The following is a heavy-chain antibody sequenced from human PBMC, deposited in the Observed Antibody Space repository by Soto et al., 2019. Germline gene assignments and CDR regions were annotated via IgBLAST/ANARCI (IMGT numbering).Heavy chain of an antibody. CDR3: ARDDLGGRYSMVV. Sequence: EVQLVESGGGLVQPGGSLRLSCAASGFTFSSYAMHWVRQAPGKGLEYVSAISSNGGSTYYANSVKGRFTISRDNSKNTLHLQMGSLRAEDMAVYSCARDDLGGRYSMVVWGQGTTVTVSS. D-gene: IGHD1-26*01. J-gene: IGHJ6*03. CDR1: GFTFSSYA. CDR2: ISSNGGST. V-gene: IGHV3-64*01.